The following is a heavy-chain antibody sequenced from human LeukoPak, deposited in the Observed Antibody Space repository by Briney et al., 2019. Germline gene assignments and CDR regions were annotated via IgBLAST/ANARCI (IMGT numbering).Heavy chain of an antibody. V-gene: IGHV4-34*01. CDR2: INHSGST. CDR3: ARAVGGYDYVWGSYRYSFDY. CDR1: GGSFSGYY. Sequence: SETLSLTCAVYGGSFSGYYWSWIRQPPGKGLEWIGEINHSGSTNYNPSLKSRVTISVDTSKNQFSLKLSSVTAADTAVYYCARAVGGYDYVWGSYRYSFDYWGQGTLVTVSS. J-gene: IGHJ4*02. D-gene: IGHD3-16*02.